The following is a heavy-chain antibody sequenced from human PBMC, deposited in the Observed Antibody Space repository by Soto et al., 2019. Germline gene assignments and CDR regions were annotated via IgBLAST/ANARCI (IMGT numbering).Heavy chain of an antibody. Sequence: PGESLKISCQASGYRFSSFWIGWVRQMPGKGLEWMGIAQPGHSDTRYSPSFQGHVTISADESTNTAYLQWSSLRASDTAMYFCARDGYSSSWYPDHWGQGTLVTVSS. CDR1: GYRFSSFW. CDR3: ARDGYSSSWYPDH. J-gene: IGHJ4*02. D-gene: IGHD6-13*01. V-gene: IGHV5-51*01. CDR2: AQPGHSDT.